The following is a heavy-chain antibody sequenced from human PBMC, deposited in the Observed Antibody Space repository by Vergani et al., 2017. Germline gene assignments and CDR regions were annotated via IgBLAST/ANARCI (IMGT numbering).Heavy chain of an antibody. Sequence: EVQLVESGGGLVQPGRSLRLSCAASGFTFDDYAMHWVRQAPGKGLEWVSGISWNSGSIGDAESVKGRFTISRDNDKNSLYLQMNSLRAEDTALYYCAKNGSRYYYDYMDVWGKGTTVTVSS. V-gene: IGHV3-9*01. CDR3: AKNGSRYYYDYMDV. CDR2: ISWNSGSI. CDR1: GFTFDDYA. J-gene: IGHJ6*03.